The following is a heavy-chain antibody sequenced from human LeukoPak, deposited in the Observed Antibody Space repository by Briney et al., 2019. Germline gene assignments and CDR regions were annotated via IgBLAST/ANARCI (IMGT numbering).Heavy chain of an antibody. V-gene: IGHV1-8*01. D-gene: IGHD6-19*01. CDR3: TTGWYSSGWFDY. CDR1: GYTFTSYD. CDR2: MNPNSGNT. Sequence: ASVKVPCKASGYTFTSYDINWVRQATGQGLEWMGWMNPNSGNTGYAQKFQGRVTMTRNTSISTAYMELSSLRSEDTAVYYCTTGWYSSGWFDYWGQGTLVTVSS. J-gene: IGHJ4*02.